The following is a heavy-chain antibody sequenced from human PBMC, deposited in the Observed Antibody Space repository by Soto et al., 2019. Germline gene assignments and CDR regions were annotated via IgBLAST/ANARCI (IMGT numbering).Heavy chain of an antibody. V-gene: IGHV3-11*01. Sequence: GGSLRLSCAASGFTFRDYYMSWIRQAPEKGQEWVSYISSSGSTVYYADTVKGRFTISRDNAKNSQNLQMNSRRAEDTAVYYCARNLYGSGSYEYYVYYMDVWGKGTTVTVSS. CDR1: GFTFRDYY. J-gene: IGHJ6*03. CDR3: ARNLYGSGSYEYYVYYMDV. CDR2: ISSSGSTV. D-gene: IGHD3-10*01.